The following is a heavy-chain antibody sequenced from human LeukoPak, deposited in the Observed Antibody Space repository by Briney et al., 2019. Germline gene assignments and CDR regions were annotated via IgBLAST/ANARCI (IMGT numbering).Heavy chain of an antibody. CDR1: GFTSSDYY. V-gene: IGHV3-11*01. CDR3: AKEIAAAGSPNWFDP. J-gene: IGHJ5*02. D-gene: IGHD6-13*01. CDR2: IGDSGSTI. Sequence: PGGSLRLSCAASGFTSSDYYMAWMRQAPGKGLEWASYIGDSGSTIFYADSVKGRFTISRDNSKNTLYLQMNSLRAEDTAVYYCAKEIAAAGSPNWFDPWGQGTLVTVSS.